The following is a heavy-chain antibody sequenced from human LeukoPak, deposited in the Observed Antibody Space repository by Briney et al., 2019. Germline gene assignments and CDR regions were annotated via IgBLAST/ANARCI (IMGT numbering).Heavy chain of an antibody. CDR1: GFTFSNHG. CDR2: IWYDGSNK. J-gene: IGHJ5*02. V-gene: IGHV3-33*08. Sequence: GGSLRLSCVASGFTFSNHGMHWVGQAPGKGLEWVAVIWYDGSNKYYADSVKGRFTISRDNSKNTLYLQMNSLRAEDTAVYYCARDPETMIEGGPNWFDPWGQGTLVIVSS. CDR3: ARDPETMIEGGPNWFDP. D-gene: IGHD3-22*01.